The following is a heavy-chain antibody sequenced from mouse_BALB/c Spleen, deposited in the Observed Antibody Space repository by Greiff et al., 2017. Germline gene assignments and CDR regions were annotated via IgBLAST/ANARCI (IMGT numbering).Heavy chain of an antibody. Sequence: QVQLQQSGAELAKPGASVKMSCKASGYTFTSYWMHWVKQRPGQGLEWIGYINPSTGYTEYNQKFKDKATLTADKSSSTAYMQLSSLTSEDSAVYYCARRRDYYAMDYWGQGTSVTVSS. CDR1: GYTFTSYW. CDR3: ARRRDYYAMDY. CDR2: INPSTGYT. J-gene: IGHJ4*01. V-gene: IGHV1-7*01.